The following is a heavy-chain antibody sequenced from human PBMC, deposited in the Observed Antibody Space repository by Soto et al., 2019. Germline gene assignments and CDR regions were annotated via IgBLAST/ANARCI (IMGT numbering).Heavy chain of an antibody. CDR2: INAGNGNT. D-gene: IGHD3-16*02. CDR3: ARDNVITFGGVIVRNNWLDP. CDR1: GYTFTSYA. V-gene: IGHV1-3*01. J-gene: IGHJ5*02. Sequence: ASVKVSCKASGYTFTSYAMHWVRQAPGQRLEWMGWINAGNGNTKYSQKFQGRVTITRDTSASTAYMELSSLRSEDTAVYYCARDNVITFGGVIVRNNWLDPWGQGTLVTVSS.